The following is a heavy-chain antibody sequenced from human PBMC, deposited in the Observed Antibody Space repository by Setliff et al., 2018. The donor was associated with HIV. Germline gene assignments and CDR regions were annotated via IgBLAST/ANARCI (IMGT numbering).Heavy chain of an antibody. D-gene: IGHD3-22*01. CDR1: GGSISSGGYY. CDR2: IYYSGST. J-gene: IGHJ3*02. Sequence: SETLSLTCTVSGGSISSGGYYWSWIRQRPGKGLEWIGYIYYSGSTYYNPSLKSRVTISVDTSKNQFSLKLSSVTAADTAVYYCAREGGYYYDSSGYSPHDAFDIWGQGTMVTVSS. CDR3: AREGGYYYDSSGYSPHDAFDI. V-gene: IGHV4-31*03.